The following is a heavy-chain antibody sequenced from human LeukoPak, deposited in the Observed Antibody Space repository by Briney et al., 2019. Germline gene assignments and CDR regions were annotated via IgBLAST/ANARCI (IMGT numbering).Heavy chain of an antibody. CDR3: ARDHRYCSSTSCYILDY. D-gene: IGHD2-2*02. J-gene: IGHJ4*02. CDR1: GFTFTSYA. CDR2: ISGSGGTT. Sequence: PGGSLRLSCAASGFTFTSYAMTWVREAPGKGLEWVSGISGSGGTTYYADSVKGRFTISRDNSKNTLYLQMNSLRAEDTAVYYCARDHRYCSSTSCYILDYWGQGTLVTVSS. V-gene: IGHV3-23*01.